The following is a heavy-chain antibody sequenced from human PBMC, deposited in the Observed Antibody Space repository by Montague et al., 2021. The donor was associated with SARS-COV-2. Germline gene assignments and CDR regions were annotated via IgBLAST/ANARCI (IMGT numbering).Heavy chain of an antibody. V-gene: IGHV4-59*01. CDR2: VHYTGST. Sequence: SETLSLACEVSGGSISSYYWSWIRQSPGKGLERIGYVHYTGSTKYSPSLKTRVTLSLDTPKKHCSLKLKSVTAADTAVYYCARAQNTCFIANCVNYFEVWGLGALVTVSS. J-gene: IGHJ4*02. D-gene: IGHD1-1*01. CDR3: ARAQNTCFIANCVNYFEV. CDR1: GGSISSYY.